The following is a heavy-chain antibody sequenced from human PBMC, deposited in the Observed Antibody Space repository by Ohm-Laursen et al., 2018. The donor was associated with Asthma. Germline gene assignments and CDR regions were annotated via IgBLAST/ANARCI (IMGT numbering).Heavy chain of an antibody. CDR3: ARGHGGIQRWLSYQCDS. J-gene: IGHJ4*02. CDR1: GLNFNSST. V-gene: IGHV3-30-3*01. CDR2: MSYDGSNK. Sequence: SSLRLSCAASGLNFNSSTMHWVRQAPGKGLEWVAVMSYDGSNKYHADSVKGRFTISRDNSKNTLFLQMNSLRPEDTAVYYCARGHGGIQRWLSYQCDSWGQGALVTVSS. D-gene: IGHD5-18*01.